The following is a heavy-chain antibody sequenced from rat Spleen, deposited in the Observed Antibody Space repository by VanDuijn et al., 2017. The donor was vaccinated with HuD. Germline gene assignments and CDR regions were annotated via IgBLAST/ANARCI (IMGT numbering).Heavy chain of an antibody. J-gene: IGHJ2*01. CDR1: GFTFSSFP. D-gene: IGHD1-9*01. CDR2: ISSGGGGI. CDR3: ARRHYGYTDYFDY. V-gene: IGHV5-25*01. Sequence: EVQLVESGGGLVQPGSSLKLSCTASGFTFSSFPMAWVRQAPKKGLEWVAYISSGGGGIYYPDSVKGRFTISRDNAKSTLSLQMDSLRSEDTATYYCARRHYGYTDYFDYWGQGVMVTVSS.